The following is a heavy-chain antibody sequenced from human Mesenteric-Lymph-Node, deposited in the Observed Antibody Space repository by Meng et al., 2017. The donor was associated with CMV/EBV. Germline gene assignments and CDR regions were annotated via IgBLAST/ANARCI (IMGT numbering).Heavy chain of an antibody. CDR3: ARSPARRYCSSTSCPAHHNWFDP. V-gene: IGHV1-46*01. D-gene: IGHD2-2*01. Sequence: ASVKVSCKASGYTFTSYYMHRVRQAPGQGLEWMGIINPSGGRTSYAQKFQGRVTMTRDTSTSTVYMELSSLRSEDTAVYYCARSPARRYCSSTSCPAHHNWFDPWGQGTLVTVSS. J-gene: IGHJ5*02. CDR2: INPSGGRT. CDR1: GYTFTSYY.